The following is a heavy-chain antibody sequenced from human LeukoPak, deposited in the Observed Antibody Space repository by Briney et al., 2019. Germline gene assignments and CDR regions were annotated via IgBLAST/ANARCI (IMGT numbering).Heavy chain of an antibody. CDR1: GVPLSGCW. Sequence: PGGSLRLSCAASGVPLSGCWMHWVRQAPGKGLVWVSRISSDGSYTAYADSVKGRFTISRDNAKNTLYLQMNGLRAEDTAVYYCAIAAAGTKVDFHHWGQGTLVTVSS. CDR2: ISSDGSYT. CDR3: AIAAAGTKVDFHH. V-gene: IGHV3-74*01. D-gene: IGHD6-13*01. J-gene: IGHJ1*01.